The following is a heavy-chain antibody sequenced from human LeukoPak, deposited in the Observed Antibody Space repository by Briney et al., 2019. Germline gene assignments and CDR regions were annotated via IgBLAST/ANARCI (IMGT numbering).Heavy chain of an antibody. CDR1: VGSIRTYY. J-gene: IGHJ4*02. CDR3: ARVARDGYLAYYFDY. CDR2: IHTTGST. V-gene: IGHV4-59*01. Sequence: SETLSLTCAVSVGSIRTYYWSWIRQPPGKRPEWIAYIHTTGSTNYNRSLKSRVTISADTSKNQFSLTLRLVTAADTAVYYCARVARDGYLAYYFDYWGQGILVTVSS. D-gene: IGHD5-24*01.